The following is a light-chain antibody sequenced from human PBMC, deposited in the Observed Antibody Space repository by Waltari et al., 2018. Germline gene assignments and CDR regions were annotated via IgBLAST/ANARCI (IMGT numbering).Light chain of an antibody. CDR2: AAS. CDR1: QGVSSW. V-gene: IGKV1-12*01. J-gene: IGKJ5*01. CDR3: QQANNFPFT. Sequence: GDRVTITCRASQGVSSWLAWYQQKPGKAPKLLIYAASTLQSGVPSRFSGSGSGTDFSLTISSLQPEDSATYYCQQANNFPFTFGQGTRLEIK.